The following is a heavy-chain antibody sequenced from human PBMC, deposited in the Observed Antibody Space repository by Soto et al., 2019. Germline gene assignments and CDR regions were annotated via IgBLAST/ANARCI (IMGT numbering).Heavy chain of an antibody. CDR1: RYTFTSYG. CDR2: ISAYNGNT. V-gene: IGHV1-18*01. J-gene: IGHJ4*02. Sequence: ASVKVSCKASRYTFTSYGISWGRQAPGQGLEWMGWISAYNGNTNYAQKLQGRVTMTTDTSTSRAYMELRSLRSDDTALYYCARDVRSSGYEAPLDYWRQGTLVTVAS. D-gene: IGHD5-12*01. CDR3: ARDVRSSGYEAPLDY.